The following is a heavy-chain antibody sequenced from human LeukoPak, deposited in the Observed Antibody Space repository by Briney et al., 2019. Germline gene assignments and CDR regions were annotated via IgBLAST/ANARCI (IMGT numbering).Heavy chain of an antibody. CDR1: GFSFVNHW. CDR3: ASGGGWVFFN. Sequence: GGSLRLSCAASGFSFVNHWMSWFRQSPGKGLEWVAHISHDGSEKHYVDSVKGRFTISRDNARNSQFLQMNSLRVDDTAVYYCASGGGWVFFNWGQGTLVTVSS. D-gene: IGHD6-19*01. V-gene: IGHV3-7*01. J-gene: IGHJ4*02. CDR2: ISHDGSEK.